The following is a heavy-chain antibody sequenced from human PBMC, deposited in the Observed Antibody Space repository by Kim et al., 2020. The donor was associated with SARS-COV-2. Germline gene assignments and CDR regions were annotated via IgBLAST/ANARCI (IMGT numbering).Heavy chain of an antibody. D-gene: IGHD6-13*01. J-gene: IGHJ3*02. CDR1: GFTFSSYA. V-gene: IGHV3-64D*09. Sequence: GGSLRLSCSASGFTFSSYAMHWVRQAPGKGLEYVSAISSNGGSTYYADSVKGRFTISRDNSKNTLYLQMSSLRAEDTAVYYCVKVGRDSSSWDTDAFDIWGQGTMVTVSS. CDR2: ISSNGGST. CDR3: VKVGRDSSSWDTDAFDI.